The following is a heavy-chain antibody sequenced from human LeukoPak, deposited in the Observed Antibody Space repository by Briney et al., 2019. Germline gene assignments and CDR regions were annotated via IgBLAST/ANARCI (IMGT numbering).Heavy chain of an antibody. J-gene: IGHJ4*02. Sequence: NSSETLSLTCTVSGGSISSYYWSWIRQPPGKGLEWTGYIYYSGSTNYNPSLKSRVTISVDTSKNQFSLKLSSVTAADTAVYYCAEGAVAGHYWGQGTLVTVSS. CDR3: AEGAVAGHY. D-gene: IGHD6-19*01. CDR1: GGSISSYY. CDR2: IYYSGST. V-gene: IGHV4-59*01.